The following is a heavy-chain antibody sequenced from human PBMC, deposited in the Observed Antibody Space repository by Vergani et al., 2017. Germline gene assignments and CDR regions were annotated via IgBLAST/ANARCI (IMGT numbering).Heavy chain of an antibody. CDR3: AKEAYSSGFDY. CDR2: IRNKAYGGTT. J-gene: IGHJ4*02. Sequence: EVQLVESWGGLVPPGRSLRLSCAASGFSFGDYAMTWVRQAPGKGLEWVAFIRNKAYGGTTEYAASVKGRFTISRDDSKNTLYLQMNSLRAEDTAVYYCAKEAYSSGFDYWGQGTLVTVSS. D-gene: IGHD6-19*01. V-gene: IGHV3-49*04. CDR1: GFSFGDYA.